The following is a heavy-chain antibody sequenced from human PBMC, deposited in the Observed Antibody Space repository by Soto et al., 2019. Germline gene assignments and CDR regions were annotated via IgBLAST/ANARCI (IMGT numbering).Heavy chain of an antibody. CDR1: GYTFTSYY. Sequence: QVQLVQSGAEVKKPGASVKVSCKASGYTFTSYYMHWVRQAPGQGLEWMGIINPSGGSTSYAQKFQGRVTMTRDTSTSTVYMELSSLRSEDTAVYYCAREVGTWSYYYGMDVWGQGTTVTVSS. J-gene: IGHJ6*02. CDR2: INPSGGST. V-gene: IGHV1-46*01. D-gene: IGHD2-15*01. CDR3: AREVGTWSYYYGMDV.